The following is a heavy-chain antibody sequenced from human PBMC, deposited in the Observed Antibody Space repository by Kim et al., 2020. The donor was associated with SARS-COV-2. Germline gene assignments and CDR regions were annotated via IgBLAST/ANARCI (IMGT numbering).Heavy chain of an antibody. CDR1: GYTFTSYD. D-gene: IGHD3-10*01. CDR3: ARSPAAWFGAKYYYYYGMDG. V-gene: IGHV1-8*01. CDR2: MNPNSGNT. Sequence: ASVKVSCKASGYTFTSYDINWVRQATGQGLEWMGWMNPNSGNTGYAQKFQGRVTMTRNTSISTAYMELSSLRSEDTAVYYCARSPAAWFGAKYYYYYGMDGWGQGSTLTLSS. J-gene: IGHJ6*02.